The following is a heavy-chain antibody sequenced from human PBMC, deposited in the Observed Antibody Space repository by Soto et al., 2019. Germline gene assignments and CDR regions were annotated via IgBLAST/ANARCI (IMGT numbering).Heavy chain of an antibody. V-gene: IGHV3-30*18. D-gene: IGHD3-22*01. CDR3: AKDLKGHDDRSGYYLDYYYGMDV. CDR2: TSDDGSNK. CDR1: GFTFSNYG. Sequence: QVQLVESGGGVVQPGRSLRLSCAASGFTFSNYGMHWVRQAPGKGPEWVAVTSDDGSNKHYVDSVMGRFTISRDNSKNTLYLQLNSLRDEDTAVYYCAKDLKGHDDRSGYYLDYYYGMDVWGQGTTVIVSS. J-gene: IGHJ6*02.